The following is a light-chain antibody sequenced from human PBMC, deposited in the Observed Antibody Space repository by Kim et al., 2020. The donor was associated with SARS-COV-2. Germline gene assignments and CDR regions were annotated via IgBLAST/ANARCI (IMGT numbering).Light chain of an antibody. CDR3: QQSATSPLT. CDR2: ATS. V-gene: IGKV3-20*01. J-gene: IGKJ5*01. Sequence: EIVLTQSPGTLSLSPGDRATLSCRASQSISNNYLAWYQHKPGQPPRLLIYATSRRATGIPDRFSGSGSGTDFTLTISRLEPEYFAVYYCQQSATSPLTFGQGTRLEIK. CDR1: QSISNNY.